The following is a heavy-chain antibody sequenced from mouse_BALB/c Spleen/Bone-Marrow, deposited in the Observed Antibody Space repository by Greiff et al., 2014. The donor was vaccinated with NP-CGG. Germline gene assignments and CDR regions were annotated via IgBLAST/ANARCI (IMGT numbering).Heavy chain of an antibody. CDR3: TNGYDYYAMDY. V-gene: IGHV1-5*01. J-gene: IGHJ4*01. Sequence: VQLQQSGTVLARPGASVKMSCKASGYSFTSYWMHWVKQRPGQGLEWIGAIYPGNSDTSYNQKFKGKAKLTAVTSASTAYMELSSLTNEGSAVYYCTNGYDYYAMDYWGQGTSVTVSS. CDR2: IYPGNSDT. D-gene: IGHD2-2*01. CDR1: GYSFTSYW.